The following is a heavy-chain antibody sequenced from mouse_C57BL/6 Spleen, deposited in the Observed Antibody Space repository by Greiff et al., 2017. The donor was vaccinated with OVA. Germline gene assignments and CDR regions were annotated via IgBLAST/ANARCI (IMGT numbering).Heavy chain of an antibody. CDR1: GYTFTDYN. CDR2: INPNNGGT. CDR3: ARSSLYGSSYRYYAMDY. Sequence: EVQLQQSGPELVKPGASVKIPCKASGYTFTDYNMDWVKQSHGKSLEWIGDINPNNGGTIYNQKFKGKATLTVDKSSSTAYMELRSLTSEDTAVYYCARSSLYGSSYRYYAMDYWGQGTSVTVSS. V-gene: IGHV1-18*01. J-gene: IGHJ4*01. D-gene: IGHD1-1*01.